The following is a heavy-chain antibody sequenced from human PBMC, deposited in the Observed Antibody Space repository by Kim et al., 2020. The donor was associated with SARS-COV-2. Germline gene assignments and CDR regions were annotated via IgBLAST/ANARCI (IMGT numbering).Heavy chain of an antibody. CDR1: GFTFSSYA. J-gene: IGHJ4*02. V-gene: IGHV3-23*01. CDR2: ISGSGGST. Sequence: GGSLRLSCAASGFTFSSYAMSWVRQAPGKGLEWVSGISGSGGSTYYADSEKGRFTISRDNSKNTLYLQMNSLRAEDTAEYYCAKDESPAAVRPYYFDYWGQGTLVTVSS. CDR3: AKDESPAAVRPYYFDY. D-gene: IGHD2-2*01.